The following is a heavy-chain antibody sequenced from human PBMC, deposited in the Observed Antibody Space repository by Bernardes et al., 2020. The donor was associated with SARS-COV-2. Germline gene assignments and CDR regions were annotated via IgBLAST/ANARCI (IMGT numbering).Heavy chain of an antibody. J-gene: IGHJ4*02. V-gene: IGHV3-74*01. Sequence: GGSLRLPCAASGFTFSSYWMHWVRQAPGKGLMWVSRINSDGSTTTYADSVKGRFTISRDNTKNTLYLQMNSLRAEDTGVYYCVRGPSDGHGRFEYWGQGTLGTVSS. CDR2: INSDGSTT. CDR1: GFTFSSYW. CDR3: VRGPSDGHGRFEY.